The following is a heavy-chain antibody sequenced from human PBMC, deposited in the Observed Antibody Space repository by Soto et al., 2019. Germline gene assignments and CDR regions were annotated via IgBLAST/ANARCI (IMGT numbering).Heavy chain of an antibody. CDR3: AKDHGRAVAGKGGDDAFDI. J-gene: IGHJ3*02. D-gene: IGHD6-19*01. V-gene: IGHV3-23*01. CDR2: ISGSGGST. CDR1: GFTFSSYA. Sequence: GGSLRLSCAASGFTFSSYAMSWVRQAPGKGLEWVSAISGSGGSTYYANSVKGRFTISSDNSKNTLYLQMNSLRAEDTAVYYCAKDHGRAVAGKGGDDAFDIWGQGSMVTVSS.